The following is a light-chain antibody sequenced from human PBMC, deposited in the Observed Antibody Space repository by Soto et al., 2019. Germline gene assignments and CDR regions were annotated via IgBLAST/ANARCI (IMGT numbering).Light chain of an antibody. V-gene: IGLV2-8*01. J-gene: IGLJ2*01. CDR3: SSYAGNNNLL. CDR1: SSDIGAFDY. CDR2: EVT. Sequence: QSVLTQPPSASGSPGQSVTISCTGTSSDIGAFDYVSWYQQHPGRAPKLMIYEVTKRPSGVPDRFSGSKSGNTASLTVSGLQAEDEADYYCSSYAGNNNLLFGGGTQLTVL.